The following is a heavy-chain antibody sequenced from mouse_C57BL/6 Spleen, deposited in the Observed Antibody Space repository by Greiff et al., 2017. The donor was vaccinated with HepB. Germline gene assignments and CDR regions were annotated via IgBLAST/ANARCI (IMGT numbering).Heavy chain of an antibody. V-gene: IGHV1-52*01. CDR1: GYTFTSYW. CDR3: ARLNWDYAMDY. J-gene: IGHJ4*01. D-gene: IGHD4-1*01. CDR2: IDPSDSET. Sequence: QVQLQQPGAELVGPGSSVKLSCKASGYTFTSYWMHWVKQRPIQGLEWIGNIDPSDSETHYNQKFKDKATLTVDKSSSTAYMQLSSLTSEDSAVYYCARLNWDYAMDYWGQGTSVTVSS.